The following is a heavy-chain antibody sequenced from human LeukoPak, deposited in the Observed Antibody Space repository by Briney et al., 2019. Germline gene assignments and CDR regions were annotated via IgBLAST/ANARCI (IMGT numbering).Heavy chain of an antibody. J-gene: IGHJ4*02. D-gene: IGHD1-26*01. CDR2: ISAYNGNT. V-gene: IGHV1-18*01. CDR1: GYTFSVYG. Sequence: ASVKVSCKASGYTFSVYGISWVRQAPGQGLEWMGWISAYNGNTEYAQKLQGRVTMTTDTSTSTAYMELRSLRSGDTAVYYCASRAGLSGSYDRHWGQGTLVTVSS. CDR3: ASRAGLSGSYDRH.